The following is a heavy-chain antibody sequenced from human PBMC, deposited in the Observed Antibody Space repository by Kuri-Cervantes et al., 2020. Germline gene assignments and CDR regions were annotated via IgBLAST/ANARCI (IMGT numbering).Heavy chain of an antibody. CDR3: AVQFRDSNWFDP. CDR2: IIPILGTA. Sequence: SVKVSCKASGGTFSSYAISWVRQAPGQGLEWMVGIIPILGTANYAQKFQGRVTITTDESTSTAYMELSSLRSEDTAVYYCAVQFRDSNWFDPWGQGTLVTVSS. V-gene: IGHV1-69*05. J-gene: IGHJ5*02. D-gene: IGHD5-24*01. CDR1: GGTFSSYA.